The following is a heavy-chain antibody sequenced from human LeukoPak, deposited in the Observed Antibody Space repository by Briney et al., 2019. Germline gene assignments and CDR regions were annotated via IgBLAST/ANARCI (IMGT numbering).Heavy chain of an antibody. D-gene: IGHD1-26*01. Sequence: PSETLSLTCTASGGSISSCCWSWIRKPPAQGKGLVGFVYYCGNTNSNPSPWRQSTISVDTAKNQISLKLHSVTAADTAVYYCARLGRDHEWWFGPWGQGTLVTVSS. CDR1: GGSISSCC. CDR2: VYYCGNT. J-gene: IGHJ5*02. CDR3: ARLGRDHEWWFGP. V-gene: IGHV4-59*13.